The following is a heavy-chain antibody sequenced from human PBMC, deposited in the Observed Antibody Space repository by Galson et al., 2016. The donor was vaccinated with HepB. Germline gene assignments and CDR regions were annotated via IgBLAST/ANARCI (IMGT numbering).Heavy chain of an antibody. CDR2: LYTGGST. D-gene: IGHD1-26*01. Sequence: SLRLSCAASGFTVSSNYMTWVRQAPGKGLEWVSLLYTGGSTYYADSVKGRFTISRDNSKTTLYLQMNSLRAEDTAVYYCAMHSGSFSYYYGLDVWGQGTTVTVSS. J-gene: IGHJ6*02. CDR1: GFTVSSNY. CDR3: AMHSGSFSYYYGLDV. V-gene: IGHV3-53*01.